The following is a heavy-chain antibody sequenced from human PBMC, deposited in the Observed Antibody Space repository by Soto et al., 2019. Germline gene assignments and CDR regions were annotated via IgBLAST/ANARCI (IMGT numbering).Heavy chain of an antibody. Sequence: PETLSLTCTVSGGSIISSSYYWGWIRQPPGKGLEWIGSIYSSGSTYYNPSLKSRVTISVDTSKNQFSLKLSSVTAADTAVHYCATPVSSGYQAFEVWGQGTMVT. CDR1: GGSIISSSYY. J-gene: IGHJ3*01. CDR2: IYSSGST. D-gene: IGHD3-22*01. CDR3: ATPVSSGYQAFEV. V-gene: IGHV4-39*01.